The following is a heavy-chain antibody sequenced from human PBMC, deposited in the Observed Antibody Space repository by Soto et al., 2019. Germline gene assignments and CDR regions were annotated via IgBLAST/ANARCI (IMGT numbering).Heavy chain of an antibody. J-gene: IGHJ4*02. V-gene: IGHV5-51*01. D-gene: IGHD6-13*01. CDR3: ARLQAAAGDNDLTFDY. CDR2: INPYDSDT. CDR1: GYRFTSYW. Sequence: GESLKISCKGFGYRFTSYWIGWVRQMPGKGLEWMGIINPYDSDTRYSPSFQGQVTISADKSISTAYLQWSSLKASDTAMYYCARLQAAAGDNDLTFDYWGQGTLVTVSS.